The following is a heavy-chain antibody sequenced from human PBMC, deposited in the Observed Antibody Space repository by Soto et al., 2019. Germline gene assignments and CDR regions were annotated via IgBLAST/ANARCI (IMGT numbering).Heavy chain of an antibody. J-gene: IGHJ4*02. CDR2: ISSSGTTM. D-gene: IGHD1-26*01. CDR1: GFTFSDFY. Sequence: QVQLVESGGGSVKPGGALRLSCAASGFTFSDFYMSWIRQAPGKGLEWISYISSSGTTMYYADSVKGRFTISRDYAKNSLYLQMNSVRAEDTAVYYCARGSWHFDYWGQGTLLTVSS. CDR3: ARGSWHFDY. V-gene: IGHV3-11*01.